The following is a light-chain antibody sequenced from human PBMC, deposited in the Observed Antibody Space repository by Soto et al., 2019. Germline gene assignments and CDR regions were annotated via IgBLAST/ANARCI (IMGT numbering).Light chain of an antibody. CDR1: QSISNS. J-gene: IGKJ1*01. Sequence: EIVLTQSPATLSLSPGERATLSCRASQSISNSLAWYQQKPGQAPRLLIYDASSRATGFPARFSGSGSGTDFTLTIGSLEPEDSAVSSCQQRSEWPRAFGQGTRVDI. V-gene: IGKV3-11*01. CDR2: DAS. CDR3: QQRSEWPRA.